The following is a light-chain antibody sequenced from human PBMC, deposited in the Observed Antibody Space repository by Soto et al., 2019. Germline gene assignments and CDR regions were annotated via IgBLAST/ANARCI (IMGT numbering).Light chain of an antibody. J-gene: IGLJ1*01. CDR2: EVS. Sequence: QSALTQPASVSGSPGQSITISCTGTSSDVGGYNYVSWYQQHPGEAPKLMIYEVSNQPSGVSNRFSGSKSGNTASLTISGLQAEDVADYYCSSYTSSDTYVFGTGTKV. CDR3: SSYTSSDTYV. V-gene: IGLV2-14*01. CDR1: SSDVGGYNY.